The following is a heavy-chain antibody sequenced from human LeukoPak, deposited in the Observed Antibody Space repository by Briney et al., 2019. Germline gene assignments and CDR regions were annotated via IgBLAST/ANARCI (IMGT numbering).Heavy chain of an antibody. V-gene: IGHV3-30*02. CDR1: GFTFSTYG. D-gene: IGHD1-26*01. J-gene: IGHJ4*02. CDR2: IRYDGSNK. Sequence: GGSLRLSCAVSGFTFSTYGMHWVRQAPGKGLEWVAFIRYDGSNKYYADSVKGRFTISRDNSKNTLYLQVNSLGAEDTAVYYCAKTRGAAFPYYFDYWGQGTLVTVSS. CDR3: AKTRGAAFPYYFDY.